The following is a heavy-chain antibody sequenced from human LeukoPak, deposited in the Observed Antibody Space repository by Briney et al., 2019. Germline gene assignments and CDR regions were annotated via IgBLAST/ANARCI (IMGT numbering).Heavy chain of an antibody. CDR3: ARSARDGYNNYFDY. Sequence: SETLSLTCTVSGGSISSGGFYWSWLRQPAGKGLEWIGHIYASGITSYSPSLKSRVTLSVDTSKNQFSLNLSSVTAADTAVYYCARSARDGYNNYFDYWGQGTLVTVCS. CDR2: IYASGIT. J-gene: IGHJ4*02. V-gene: IGHV4-61*09. CDR1: GGSISSGGFY. D-gene: IGHD5-24*01.